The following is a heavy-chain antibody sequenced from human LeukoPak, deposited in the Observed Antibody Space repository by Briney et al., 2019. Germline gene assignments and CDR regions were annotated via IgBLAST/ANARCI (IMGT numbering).Heavy chain of an antibody. CDR2: IYYSGST. Sequence: SETLSLTCTVSGGSVSSGSYYWSWIRQPPGKGLEWIGYIYYSGSTNYNPSLKSRVTISVDTSKNQFSLKLSSVTAADTAVYYCAREIPPTYYYDTWGQGTLVTVSS. CDR1: GGSVSSGSYY. J-gene: IGHJ1*01. V-gene: IGHV4-61*01. CDR3: AREIPPTYYYDT. D-gene: IGHD3-22*01.